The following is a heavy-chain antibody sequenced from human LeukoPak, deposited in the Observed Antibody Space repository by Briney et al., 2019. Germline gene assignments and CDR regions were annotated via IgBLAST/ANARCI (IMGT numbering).Heavy chain of an antibody. Sequence: PGGSLRLSCAASGFTFSSYSMNWVRQAPGKGLEWVSSISSSSSYIYYADSVKGRFTISRDNAKNSLYLQMNSLRSEDTAVYYCARDLDYGEKSEDYWGQGTLVTVSS. CDR3: ARDLDYGEKSEDY. V-gene: IGHV3-21*04. CDR1: GFTFSSYS. D-gene: IGHD4/OR15-4a*01. CDR2: ISSSSSYI. J-gene: IGHJ4*02.